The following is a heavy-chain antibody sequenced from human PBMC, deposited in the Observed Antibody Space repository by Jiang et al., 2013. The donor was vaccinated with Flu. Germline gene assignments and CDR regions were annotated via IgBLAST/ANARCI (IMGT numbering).Heavy chain of an antibody. CDR1: GDSVSSDSAG. Sequence: SQTLSLTCVVSGDSVSSDSAGWNWIRQSPSRGLEWLGRTYYRSKWYNDYLESMKRRITINPDTSKNQFSLQLNSVTPEDTSVYYCTRDSGSAWGYDVYAMDVWGQRDHGHRL. CDR3: TRDSGSAWGYDVYAMDV. D-gene: IGHD5-12*01. V-gene: IGHV6-1*01. J-gene: IGHJ6*02. CDR2: TYYRSKWYN.